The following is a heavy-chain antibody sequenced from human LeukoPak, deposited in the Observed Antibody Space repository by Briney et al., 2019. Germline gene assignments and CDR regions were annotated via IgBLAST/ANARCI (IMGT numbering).Heavy chain of an antibody. CDR3: TRGGYSSSWSPGHHQYYYMDV. J-gene: IGHJ6*03. CDR2: IRSKANGGTT. D-gene: IGHD6-13*01. V-gene: IGHV3-49*03. Sequence: GRSLRLSCTASGFTIGDYPMSWFRQAPGKGLEWVGLIRSKANGGTTEYAASVKGRYTISRDDSKSLAYLQMNSLKTEDTAVYYCTRGGYSSSWSPGHHQYYYMDVWGKGTTVTVAS. CDR1: GFTIGDYP.